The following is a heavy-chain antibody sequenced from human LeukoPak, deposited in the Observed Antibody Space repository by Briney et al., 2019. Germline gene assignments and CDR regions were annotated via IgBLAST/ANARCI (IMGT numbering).Heavy chain of an antibody. Sequence: PLETLSLTCTVSGGSISSYYWSWIRQPAGKGLEWIGRIYTSGSTNYNPSLKSRVTMSVDTSKNQFSLKLSSVTAADTAVYYCARVGKNSGSYLAPFDYWGQGTLVTVSS. CDR1: GGSISSYY. CDR3: ARVGKNSGSYLAPFDY. D-gene: IGHD1-26*01. J-gene: IGHJ4*02. V-gene: IGHV4-4*07. CDR2: IYTSGST.